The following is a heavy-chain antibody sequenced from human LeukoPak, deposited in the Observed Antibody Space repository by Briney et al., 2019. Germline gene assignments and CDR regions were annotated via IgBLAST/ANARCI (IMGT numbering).Heavy chain of an antibody. CDR2: INPSGGST. Sequence: EASVKVSCTASGGTFSSYAISWVRQAPGQGLEWMGIINPSGGSTSYAQKFQGRVTMTRDTSTSTVYMELSSLRSEDTAVYYCAREFGYYDSSGYLNWFDPWGQGTLVTVSS. V-gene: IGHV1-46*01. CDR3: AREFGYYDSSGYLNWFDP. D-gene: IGHD3-22*01. J-gene: IGHJ5*02. CDR1: GGTFSSYA.